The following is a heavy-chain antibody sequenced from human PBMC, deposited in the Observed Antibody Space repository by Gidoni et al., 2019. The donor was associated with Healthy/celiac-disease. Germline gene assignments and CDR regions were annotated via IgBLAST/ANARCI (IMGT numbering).Heavy chain of an antibody. Sequence: EVQLVESGGGLVQPGGSLRLSCAASGFTVSSNYMSWVRQAPGKGLEWVSVIYSGGSTYYADTVKGRFTISRDNSKNTLYLQMNSLRAEDTAVYYCARAYGGNYPFDYWGQGTLVTVSS. CDR2: IYSGGST. D-gene: IGHD4-4*01. V-gene: IGHV3-66*01. CDR3: ARAYGGNYPFDY. J-gene: IGHJ4*02. CDR1: GFTVSSNY.